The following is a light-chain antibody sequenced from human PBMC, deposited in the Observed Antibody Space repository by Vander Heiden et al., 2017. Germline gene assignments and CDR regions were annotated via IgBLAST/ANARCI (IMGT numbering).Light chain of an antibody. J-gene: IGKJ1*01. Sequence: DIQMTQSPSSLSASVGDRVTITCRASQDIGNYLAWYQQKPGKVPQLLIYSASTLQWGVSSRFSGSGSGTDFALTISGLQPEDVATYYCQKYDDDQWTFGPGTKVEVK. CDR1: QDIGNY. CDR3: QKYDDDQWT. V-gene: IGKV1-27*01. CDR2: SAS.